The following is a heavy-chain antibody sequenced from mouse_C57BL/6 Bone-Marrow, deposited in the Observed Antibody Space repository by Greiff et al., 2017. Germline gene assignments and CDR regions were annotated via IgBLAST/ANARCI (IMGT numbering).Heavy chain of an antibody. V-gene: IGHV5-6*01. CDR1: GFTFSSYG. CDR2: ISSGGSYT. Sequence: EVQRVESGGDLVKPGGSLKLSCAASGFTFSSYGMSWVRQTPDKRLEWVATISSGGSYTYYPDSVKGRFTISRDNAKNTLYLQMSSLKSEDTAMYYCARVYYGSSSFAYWGQGTLVTVSA. D-gene: IGHD1-1*01. CDR3: ARVYYGSSSFAY. J-gene: IGHJ3*01.